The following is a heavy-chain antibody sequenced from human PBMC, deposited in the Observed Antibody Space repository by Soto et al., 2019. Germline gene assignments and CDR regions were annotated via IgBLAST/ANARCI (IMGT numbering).Heavy chain of an antibody. D-gene: IGHD2-8*01. J-gene: IGHJ4*02. V-gene: IGHV1-8*01. CDR2: MNPNNGNT. CDR3: PRGPHPYFNDY. Sequence: QVQLVQSGAEVKKPGASVKVSCKASGYTFTSYNINWVRQATGQGLEWMGWMNPNNGNTGYAQNFQGRVTMTRDTSISTAYMELSSLRSEDPAAYYCPRGPHPYFNDYWGQGTLVTVSS. CDR1: GYTFTSYN.